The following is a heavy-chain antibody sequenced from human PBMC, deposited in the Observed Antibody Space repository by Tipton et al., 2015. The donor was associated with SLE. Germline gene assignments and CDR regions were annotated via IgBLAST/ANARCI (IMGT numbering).Heavy chain of an antibody. CDR1: GFTFSSYA. CDR3: VRGYGDSY. V-gene: IGHV3-30*02. J-gene: IGHJ4*02. D-gene: IGHD4-17*01. Sequence: SLRLSCAASGFTFSSYAMSWVRQAPGKGLEWVAFIRYDGSNKYYADSVKGRFTISRDNSKNTLYLQMNSLRAEDTAVYYCVRGYGDSYWGQGTLVTVSS. CDR2: IRYDGSNK.